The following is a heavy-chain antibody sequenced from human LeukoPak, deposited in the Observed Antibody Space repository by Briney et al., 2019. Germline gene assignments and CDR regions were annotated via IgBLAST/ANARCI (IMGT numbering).Heavy chain of an antibody. J-gene: IGHJ6*02. D-gene: IGHD3-10*02. CDR3: ARHVGPLKGAVQDYYYGMDV. V-gene: IGHV5-51*01. CDR2: IYPGDSDT. Sequence: GESLKISCKGSGYSFTNYWIGWVRQMPGKGLEWVGIIYPGDSDTRYSPSFQGQVTISADKSISTAYLQWSSLKASDTAMYYCARHVGPLKGAVQDYYYGMDVWGQGTTVTVSS. CDR1: GYSFTNYW.